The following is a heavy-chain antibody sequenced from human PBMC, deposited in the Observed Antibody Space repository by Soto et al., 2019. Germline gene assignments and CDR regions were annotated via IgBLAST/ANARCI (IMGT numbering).Heavy chain of an antibody. CDR1: GYSFANYW. CDR2: IYPADSDT. J-gene: IGHJ6*02. V-gene: IGHV5-51*01. Sequence: PGESLKISCKGSGYSFANYWIGWVRQMPGRGLEWMGIIYPADSDTRYSPSFQGQVTISADRSISTAYLQWSSLKASDTAMYYCVRRPINFGIEGYYYYGMDVWGQGTTVTVSS. CDR3: VRRPINFGIEGYYYYGMDV. D-gene: IGHD3-3*01.